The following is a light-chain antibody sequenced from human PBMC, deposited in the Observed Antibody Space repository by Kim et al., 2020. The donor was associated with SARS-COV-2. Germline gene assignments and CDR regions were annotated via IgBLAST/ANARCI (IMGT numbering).Light chain of an antibody. CDR3: QQLNSYPHT. V-gene: IGKV1-9*01. CDR2: AAS. J-gene: IGKJ2*01. CDR1: QGISGY. Sequence: DIQLTQSPSFLSASVGDRVTITCRASQGISGYLAWYQQKPGKAPKLLIYAASTLQSGVPSRFSGSGSGTEFTLTISSLQPEDFATYYCQQLNSYPHTFGQGTKLEI.